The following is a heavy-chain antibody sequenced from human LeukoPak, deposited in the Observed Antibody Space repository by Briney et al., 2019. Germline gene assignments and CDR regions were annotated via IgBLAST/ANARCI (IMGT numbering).Heavy chain of an antibody. CDR2: IKSDGSTT. Sequence: PGGSLRLSCAASGFTFSSYGMHWVRQAPGKGLVWVSRIKSDGSTTTYADSVKGRFTISRDNAKNSLYLQMNSLRAEDTAVYYCAREMRGYSYGYWGQGTLVTVSS. CDR3: AREMRGYSYGY. CDR1: GFTFSSYG. D-gene: IGHD5-18*01. J-gene: IGHJ4*02. V-gene: IGHV3-74*01.